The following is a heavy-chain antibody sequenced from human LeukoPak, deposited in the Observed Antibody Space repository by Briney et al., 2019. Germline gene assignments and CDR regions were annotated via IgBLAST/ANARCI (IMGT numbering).Heavy chain of an antibody. CDR2: IYHSGNT. CDR1: GVSISSFY. CDR3: ARFIVDTAMASGNYFDY. Sequence: SETLSLTCTVSGVSISSFYWSWIRQPPGKGLEWIGCIYHSGNTNYNTSLKSRVTISVDTSKNQFSLKLSSVTAADTAVYYCARFIVDTAMASGNYFDYWGQGTLVTVSS. J-gene: IGHJ4*02. V-gene: IGHV4-59*08. D-gene: IGHD5-18*01.